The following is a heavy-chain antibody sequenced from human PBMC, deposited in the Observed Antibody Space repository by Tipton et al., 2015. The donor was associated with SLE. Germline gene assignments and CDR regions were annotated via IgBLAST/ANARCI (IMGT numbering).Heavy chain of an antibody. CDR2: IYPGDSDT. CDR3: AREGYSREVDY. Sequence: QSGPEVKKPGESLKISCQGSGYSFSNYWIGWVRQMPGKGLEWMGIIYPGDSDTRYSPSFQGQVTISADKAISTAYLQWSSLKASDTAMYYCAREGYSREVDYWARERWSPSPQ. J-gene: IGHJ4*02. V-gene: IGHV5-51*03. CDR1: GYSFSNYW. D-gene: IGHD6-13*01.